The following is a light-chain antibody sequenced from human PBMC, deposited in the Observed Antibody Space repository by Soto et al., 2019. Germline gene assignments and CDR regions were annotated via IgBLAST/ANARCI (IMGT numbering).Light chain of an antibody. J-gene: IGKJ2*01. CDR2: KVS. Sequence: DVVMTQSPLSLPVTLGQPASISCKSSQSLVYRDGSTYLNWFQQRPGQSPRRLIYKVSTRDAGVPDRFSGSGSYSYFTLTITRVEAEDVGVYYCMQCEHGPYTFGQGTKVEIK. V-gene: IGKV2-30*01. CDR3: MQCEHGPYT. CDR1: QSLVYRDGSTY.